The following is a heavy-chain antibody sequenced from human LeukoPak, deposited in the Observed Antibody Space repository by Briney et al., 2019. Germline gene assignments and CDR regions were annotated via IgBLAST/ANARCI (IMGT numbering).Heavy chain of an antibody. CDR1: AFTFSSHT. Sequence: GGSLRLSCAGSAFTFSSHTINWVRQAPGRGLEWVSCIGFSTTYIHYADSVKGRFTVTRDNAKGSVSLQMNSLRAEDTAVYYCARDINSVALDMWGQGTVVTVSS. V-gene: IGHV3-21*01. D-gene: IGHD1-1*01. J-gene: IGHJ3*02. CDR3: ARDINSVALDM. CDR2: IGFSTTYI.